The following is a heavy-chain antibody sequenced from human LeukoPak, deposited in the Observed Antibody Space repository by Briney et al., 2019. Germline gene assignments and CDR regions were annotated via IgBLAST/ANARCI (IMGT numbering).Heavy chain of an antibody. J-gene: IGHJ4*02. V-gene: IGHV4-39*01. Sequence: SETLSLTCTVSGASISSTGYCWGWIRQPPGKGLEWIGSVCDIGITFYNPSLKSRLTMSVDTSRNQFSLRLSYVTAADTSLYYCARHDYDSSGYRRDYYFVFWGQGTPVTVSS. D-gene: IGHD3-22*01. CDR1: GASISSTGYC. CDR2: VCDIGIT. CDR3: ARHDYDSSGYRRDYYFVF.